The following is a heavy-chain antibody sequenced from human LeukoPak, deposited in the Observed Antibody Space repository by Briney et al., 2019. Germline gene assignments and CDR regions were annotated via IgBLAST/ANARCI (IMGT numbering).Heavy chain of an antibody. J-gene: IGHJ4*02. D-gene: IGHD5-18*01. V-gene: IGHV4-59*02. CDR1: GGSVSSYY. CDR3: ARAWIQLWPLNFDY. Sequence: SETLSLTCTVSGGSVSSYYWSWIRQPPGKGLEWIGYIYYSGSTNYNPSLKSRVTISVDTSKNQFSLKLSSVTAADTAVYYCARAWIQLWPLNFDYWGQGTLVTVSS. CDR2: IYYSGST.